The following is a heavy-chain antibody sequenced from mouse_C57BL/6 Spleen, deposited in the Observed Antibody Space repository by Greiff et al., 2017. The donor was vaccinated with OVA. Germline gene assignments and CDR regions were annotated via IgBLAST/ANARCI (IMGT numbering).Heavy chain of an antibody. Sequence: EVQLQESGGGLVQPGGSMKLSCVASGFTFSNYWMNWVRQSPEKGLEWVAQIRLKSDNYATHYAESVKGRFTISRDDSKSSVYLQMNNLRAEDTGIYYCTAPYGSSFINAWFAYWGQGTLVTVSA. D-gene: IGHD1-1*01. V-gene: IGHV6-3*01. CDR1: GFTFSNYW. CDR2: IRLKSDNYAT. J-gene: IGHJ3*01. CDR3: TAPYGSSFINAWFAY.